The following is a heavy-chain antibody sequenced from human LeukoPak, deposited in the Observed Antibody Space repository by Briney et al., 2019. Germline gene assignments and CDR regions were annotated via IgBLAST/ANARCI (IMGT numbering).Heavy chain of an antibody. J-gene: IGHJ4*02. CDR1: RFMFSGYA. D-gene: IGHD3-10*01. Sequence: GGSLRLSCSASRFMFSGYAVHWVRQVPGKGLECVSAVSSNGGGTYYTDPVKGRFTIYRDNSKNTVYLQISTLRPEDTAVYYCVRDSNLPPSPELWLGESLLHWGQGSLVTVSS. V-gene: IGHV3-64D*06. CDR3: VRDSNLPPSPELWLGESLLH. CDR2: VSSNGGGT.